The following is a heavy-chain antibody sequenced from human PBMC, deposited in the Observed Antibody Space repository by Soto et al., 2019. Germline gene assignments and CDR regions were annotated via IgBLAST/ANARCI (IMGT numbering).Heavy chain of an antibody. CDR2: IYPDDSDT. D-gene: IGHD3-22*01. V-gene: IGHV5-51*01. J-gene: IGHJ3*01. CDR1: GYVFTTYC. CDR3: ARLRADISSGYDAFDL. Sequence: GSLKVCWTGSGYVFTTYCVGWVRQMPGKGLEWMGIIYPDDSDTRYSPSFQGQVTISADKSIRTAYLQWSSLKASDTAMYYCARLRADISSGYDAFDLWGLGTMFTVSS.